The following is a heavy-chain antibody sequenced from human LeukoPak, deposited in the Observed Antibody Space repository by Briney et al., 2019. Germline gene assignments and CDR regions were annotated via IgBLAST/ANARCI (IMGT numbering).Heavy chain of an antibody. J-gene: IGHJ4*02. CDR2: ISYDGSNK. CDR1: GFTFSSYG. V-gene: IGHV3-30*18. CDR3: AKGTEAYNWNYGLFY. D-gene: IGHD1-7*01. Sequence: GGSLRLSCAASGFTFSSYGMHWVRQAPGKGLEWVAVISYDGSNKYYADSVKGRFTISRDNSKNTLHLQMNSLRAEDTAVYYCAKGTEAYNWNYGLFYWGQGTLVTVSS.